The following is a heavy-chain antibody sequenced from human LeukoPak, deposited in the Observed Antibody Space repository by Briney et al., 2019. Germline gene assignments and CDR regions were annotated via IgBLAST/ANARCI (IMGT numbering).Heavy chain of an antibody. Sequence: PSETLSLTCTVSGGSISSYYWSWIRQPAGKGLEWIGRIYTSGSTNYNPSLKSRVTMSVDTSKNQFSLKLSSVTAADTAVYYCARVGAGYSSSLYEYYFDYWGQGTLVTVSS. V-gene: IGHV4-4*07. D-gene: IGHD6-13*01. CDR1: GGSISSYY. CDR2: IYTSGST. CDR3: ARVGAGYSSSLYEYYFDY. J-gene: IGHJ4*02.